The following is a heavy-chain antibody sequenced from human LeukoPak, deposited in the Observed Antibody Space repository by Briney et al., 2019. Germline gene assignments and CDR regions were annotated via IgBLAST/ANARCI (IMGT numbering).Heavy chain of an antibody. CDR1: GFTFSSYS. J-gene: IGHJ6*02. D-gene: IGHD3-9*01. CDR2: ISYDGSNK. Sequence: GGSLRLSCAASGFTFSSYSMNWVRQAPGKGLEWVAIISYDGSNKYYADSVKGRFTISRDNSKNTLYLQMNSLRAEDTAVYYCAKASSPYYDIHYGMDVWGQGTTVTVSS. V-gene: IGHV3-30*18. CDR3: AKASSPYYDIHYGMDV.